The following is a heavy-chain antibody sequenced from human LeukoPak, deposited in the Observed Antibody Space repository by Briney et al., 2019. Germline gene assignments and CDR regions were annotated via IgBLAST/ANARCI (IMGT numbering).Heavy chain of an antibody. CDR1: GGSISSTNYY. V-gene: IGHV4-39*01. J-gene: IGHJ5*02. CDR3: ARLGDSGSTLNWFDP. D-gene: IGHD3-10*01. Sequence: PSETLSLTCTVSGGSISSTNYYWGWIRQPPGKGLEWIGSIYSSGSTYYIPSLKSPVTIFVDTSKSQFSLKLSSVTAADTAVYYCARLGDSGSTLNWFDPWGQGTLVTVSS. CDR2: IYSSGST.